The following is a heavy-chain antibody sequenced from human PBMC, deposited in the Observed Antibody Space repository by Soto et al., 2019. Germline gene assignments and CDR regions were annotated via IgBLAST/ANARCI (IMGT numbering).Heavy chain of an antibody. D-gene: IGHD3-3*01. CDR3: ATSTYYDFLSGYAGVYYYYYGMDV. Sequence: QVTLKESGPVLVKPTETLTLTCTISGFSLSNARMGVSWIRQPPGKALEWLAHIFSNDEKSYSTSLKSRLTISKDTSKSQVVLTMTNMDPVDTATYYCATSTYYDFLSGYAGVYYYYYGMDVWGQGTTVTVSS. CDR1: GFSLSNARMG. V-gene: IGHV2-26*03. J-gene: IGHJ6*02. CDR2: IFSNDEK.